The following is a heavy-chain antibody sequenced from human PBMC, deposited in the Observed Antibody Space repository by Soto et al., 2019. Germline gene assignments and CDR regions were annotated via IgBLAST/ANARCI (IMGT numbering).Heavy chain of an antibody. J-gene: IGHJ4*02. CDR3: ARDTGFGALRWYYFDY. CDR1: GYTFTSYA. D-gene: IGHD3-10*01. CDR2: INAGNGNT. Sequence: GASVKVSCKASGYTFTSYAMHWVRQAPGQRLEWMGWINAGNGNTKYSQKFQGRVTITRDTSASTAYMELSSLRSEDTAVYYCARDTGFGALRWYYFDYWGQGTLVTVSS. V-gene: IGHV1-3*01.